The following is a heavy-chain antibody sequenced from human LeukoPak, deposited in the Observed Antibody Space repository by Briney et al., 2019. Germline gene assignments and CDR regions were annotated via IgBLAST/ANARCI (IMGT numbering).Heavy chain of an antibody. CDR2: ISAYNGNT. Sequence: AASVKVSCKASGYTFTSYGISWVRQAPGQGLEWMGWISAYNGNTNYAQKLQGRVTMTTDTSTSTAYMELRSLRSDDTAVYYCAIQGFYDSSGRDAFDIWGQGTMVTVSS. CDR3: AIQGFYDSSGRDAFDI. D-gene: IGHD3-22*01. J-gene: IGHJ3*02. V-gene: IGHV1-18*01. CDR1: GYTFTSYG.